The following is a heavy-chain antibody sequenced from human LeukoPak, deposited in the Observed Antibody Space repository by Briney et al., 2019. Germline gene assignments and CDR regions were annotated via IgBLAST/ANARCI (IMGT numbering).Heavy chain of an antibody. Sequence: SETLSLTCTVSGGSISSYYWSWIRQPPGKGLEWIGYIYYSGSTNYNPSLKSRVTISVDTSKNQFSLKLSSVTAADTAVYYCARLGGVRTGNWFDPWGQGTLVTVSS. CDR3: ARLGGVRTGNWFDP. V-gene: IGHV4-59*08. D-gene: IGHD3/OR15-3a*01. CDR1: GGSISSYY. J-gene: IGHJ5*02. CDR2: IYYSGST.